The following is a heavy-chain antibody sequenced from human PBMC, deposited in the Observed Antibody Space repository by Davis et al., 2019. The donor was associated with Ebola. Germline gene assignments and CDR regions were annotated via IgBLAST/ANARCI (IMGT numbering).Heavy chain of an antibody. CDR3: ARNSYSTSSGDWFDP. V-gene: IGHV4-31*03. J-gene: IGHJ5*02. D-gene: IGHD2/OR15-2a*01. CDR2: VFHSGST. CDR1: GGALGSGTHF. Sequence: MPSETLSLTCTDSGGALGSGTHFWSWIRQHPGRGLEWIGYVFHSGSTFFNPYLKSRVSMSVDASKNQFSLTLRSVTAADTAVYYCARNSYSTSSGDWFDPWGQGTAVTVSS.